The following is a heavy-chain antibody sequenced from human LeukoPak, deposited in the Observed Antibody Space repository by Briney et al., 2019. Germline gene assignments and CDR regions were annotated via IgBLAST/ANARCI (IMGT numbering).Heavy chain of an antibody. V-gene: IGHV3-30*02. CDR3: AKDFRWSFDY. CDR1: GFTFSSYG. Sequence: GGSLRLSCAASGFTFSSYGMHWVREAPGKGQEWVAYIRYDGSDKYYADSVKGRFSISRDNSNSMLYLQMNSLRAEDAAVYYCAKDFRWSFDYWGQGTLVTFSS. CDR2: IRYDGSDK. D-gene: IGHD2-15*01. J-gene: IGHJ4*02.